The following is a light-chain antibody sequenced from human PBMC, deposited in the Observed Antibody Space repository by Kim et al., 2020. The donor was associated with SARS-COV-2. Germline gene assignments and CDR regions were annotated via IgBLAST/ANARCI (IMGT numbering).Light chain of an antibody. CDR3: CSYAGSYV. Sequence: QSALTQPRSVSGSPGQSVTISCTGTSSDVGGYNYVSWYQQHPGKAPKLMIYDVSKRPSGVPDRFSGSKSGNTASLTISGLQAEDEDDYYCCSYAGSYVFGTGTQLTVL. CDR1: SSDVGGYNY. V-gene: IGLV2-11*01. J-gene: IGLJ1*01. CDR2: DVS.